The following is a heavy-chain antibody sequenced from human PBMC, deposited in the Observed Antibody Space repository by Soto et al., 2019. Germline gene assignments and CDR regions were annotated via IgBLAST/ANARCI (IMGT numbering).Heavy chain of an antibody. V-gene: IGHV1-8*01. CDR1: GYTFTSYD. CDR2: MNPNSGNT. Sequence: QVQLVQSGAEVKKPGASVKVSCKASGYTFTSYDINWVRQATGQGLEWMGWMNPNSGNTGYAQKFQGRVTMTRNTSITTAYRELSSLRSEDTAVFFCARGRRGIEAARSYYFGMDVWGQGTTVTAS. D-gene: IGHD6-25*01. J-gene: IGHJ6*02. CDR3: ARGRRGIEAARSYYFGMDV.